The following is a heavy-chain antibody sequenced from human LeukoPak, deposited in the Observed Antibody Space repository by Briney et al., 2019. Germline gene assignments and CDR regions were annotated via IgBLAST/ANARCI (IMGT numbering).Heavy chain of an antibody. CDR1: GYTLTELS. CDR2: FDPEDGET. D-gene: IGHD2-2*01. V-gene: IGHV1-24*01. Sequence: GASVKVSCKVSGYTLTELSMHWARQAPGKGLEWMGGFDPEDGETIYAQKFQGRVTMTEDTSTDTAYMELSSLRSEDTAVYYCATTYCSSTSCPYYYYGMDVWGQGTTVTVSS. J-gene: IGHJ6*02. CDR3: ATTYCSSTSCPYYYYGMDV.